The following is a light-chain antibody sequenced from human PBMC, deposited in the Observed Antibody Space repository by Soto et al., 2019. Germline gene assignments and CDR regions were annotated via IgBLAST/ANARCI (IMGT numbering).Light chain of an antibody. CDR1: QNLGTLY. CDR3: QQYAGSPRT. J-gene: IGKJ1*01. Sequence: EIVLTQSPGTLSLSPGERGTLSCRASQNLGTLYLAWFQQKSGQGPRLLIYSASRRATGIPDRFTGSGSGTDFTLTINRVEPEDFAVYFCQQYAGSPRTFGQGTKVDI. V-gene: IGKV3-20*01. CDR2: SAS.